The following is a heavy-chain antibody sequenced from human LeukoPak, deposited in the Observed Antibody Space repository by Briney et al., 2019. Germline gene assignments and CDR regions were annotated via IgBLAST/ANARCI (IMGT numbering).Heavy chain of an antibody. CDR1: GFAFSSYG. CDR2: IWYDGSNK. J-gene: IGHJ4*02. Sequence: GRSLRLSCAASGFAFSSYGMHWVRQAPGKGLEWVAVIWYDGSNKYYADSVKGRFTISRDNSKNTLYLQMNSLRAEDTAVYYCARGAYDFWGGYPIDDDYWGQGTLVTVSS. CDR3: ARGAYDFWGGYPIDDDY. V-gene: IGHV3-33*01. D-gene: IGHD3-3*01.